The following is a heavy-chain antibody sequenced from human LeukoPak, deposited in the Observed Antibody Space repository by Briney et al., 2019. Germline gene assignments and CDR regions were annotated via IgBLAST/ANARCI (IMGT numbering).Heavy chain of an antibody. D-gene: IGHD5-18*01. CDR3: ARRATTERGHSYGLDY. V-gene: IGHV3-53*01. CDR1: GFTVSRNY. Sequence: NPGGSLRLSCAASGFTVSRNYMNWVRQAPGKGLEWVSVIYSSEITYYADSVKGRFAISRDISKNTLYLQMNSLRAEDTAVYYCARRATTERGHSYGLDYWGQGTLVTVSS. J-gene: IGHJ4*02. CDR2: IYSSEIT.